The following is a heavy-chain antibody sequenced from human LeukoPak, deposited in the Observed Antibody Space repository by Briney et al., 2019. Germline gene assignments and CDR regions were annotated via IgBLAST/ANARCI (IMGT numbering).Heavy chain of an antibody. CDR1: GYTFTGYY. Sequence: ASVKVSCKASGYTFTGYYMHWVRQAPGQGLEWMGWINPNSGGTNYAQKFQGRVTMTRDTSISTAYMELSRLRSDDTAVYYCARGWQTTVTTSDYWGQGTLVTVSS. CDR3: ARGWQTTVTTSDY. D-gene: IGHD4-17*01. CDR2: INPNSGGT. V-gene: IGHV1-2*02. J-gene: IGHJ4*02.